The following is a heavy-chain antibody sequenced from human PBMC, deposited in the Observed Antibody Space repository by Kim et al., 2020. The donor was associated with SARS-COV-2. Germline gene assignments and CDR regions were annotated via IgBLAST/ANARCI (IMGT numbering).Heavy chain of an antibody. V-gene: IGHV1-24*01. CDR1: GYTLTKVS. D-gene: IGHD5-12*01. Sequence: ASVKVSCKVSGYTLTKVSMHWVRQAPGKGFEWMGGFDPDDGETNYAQKFQGRVILTEDTSTDTAHMELSSLTSEDTAVYYCATDGGMYPGYHHDAFDIWGQGAMVTVSS. J-gene: IGHJ3*02. CDR2: FDPDDGET. CDR3: ATDGGMYPGYHHDAFDI.